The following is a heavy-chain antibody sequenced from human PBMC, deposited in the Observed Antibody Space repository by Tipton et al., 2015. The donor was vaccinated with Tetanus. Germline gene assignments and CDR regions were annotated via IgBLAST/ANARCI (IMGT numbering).Heavy chain of an antibody. J-gene: IGHJ4*02. CDR3: ARTQWLVFFDY. V-gene: IGHV4-39*01. CDR2: IYYSGST. CDR1: GGSISSSSYY. D-gene: IGHD6-19*01. Sequence: TLSLTCTVSGGSISSSSYYWGWIRQPPGKGLEWIGSIYYSGSTYYNPSLKSRVTMSVDTSKNQFSLKLSSVTAADTAVYYCARTQWLVFFDYWGQGTLVTVSS.